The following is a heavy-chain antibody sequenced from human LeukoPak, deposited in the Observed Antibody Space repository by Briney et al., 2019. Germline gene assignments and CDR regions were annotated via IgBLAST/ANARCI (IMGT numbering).Heavy chain of an antibody. V-gene: IGHV1-69*13. CDR3: ARVAYYYDSSGYARAFDI. J-gene: IGHJ3*02. CDR1: GGTFSSYA. Sequence: SVKVSCKASGGTFSSYAISWVRQAPGQGLEWMGGIIPIFGTANYAQKFQGRVTITADESTSTAYMELGSLRSEDTAVYYCARVAYYYDSSGYARAFDIWGQGTMVTVSS. CDR2: IIPIFGTA. D-gene: IGHD3-22*01.